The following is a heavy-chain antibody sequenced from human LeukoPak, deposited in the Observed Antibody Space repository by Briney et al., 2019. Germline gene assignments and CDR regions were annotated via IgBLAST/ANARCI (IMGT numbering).Heavy chain of an antibody. Sequence: ASVKVSCKASGGTFSSYAISRVRQAPGQGLEWMGGIIPIFGTANYAQKFQGRVTITADESTSTAYMELSSLRSEDTAVYYCARGVSSGWPFDYWGQGTLVTVPS. J-gene: IGHJ4*02. CDR2: IIPIFGTA. CDR1: GGTFSSYA. V-gene: IGHV1-69*13. D-gene: IGHD6-19*01. CDR3: ARGVSSGWPFDY.